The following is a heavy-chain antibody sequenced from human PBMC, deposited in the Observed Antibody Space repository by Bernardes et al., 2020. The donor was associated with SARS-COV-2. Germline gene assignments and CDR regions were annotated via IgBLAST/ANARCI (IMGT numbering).Heavy chain of an antibody. CDR2: ISAGNGNT. Sequence: ASVKVSCKASGYTFTTFTMHWVRQAPGQGLEWMGWISAGNGNTKYSQSFQGRITFTRDTSASTAYMELSSLRSEDSAVYYCARDLHNSGWTGEGYWGQGTLVTVSS. J-gene: IGHJ4*02. CDR1: GYTFTTFT. CDR3: ARDLHNSGWTGEGY. V-gene: IGHV1-3*01. D-gene: IGHD6-19*01.